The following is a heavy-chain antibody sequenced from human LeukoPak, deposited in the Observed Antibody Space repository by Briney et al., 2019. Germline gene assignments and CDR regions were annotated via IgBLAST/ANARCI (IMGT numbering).Heavy chain of an antibody. CDR3: ARNPSSQNWFDP. CDR1: GYAFASYE. J-gene: IGHJ5*02. V-gene: IGHV1-46*01. Sequence: GASVKVSCKASGYAFASYEINWVRQATGQGLEWMGIINPSGGTTTYAQKFQGRVTMTRDTSTSTVYMELSSLRSEDTAAYYCARNPSSQNWFDPWGQGTLVTVSS. CDR2: INPSGGTT.